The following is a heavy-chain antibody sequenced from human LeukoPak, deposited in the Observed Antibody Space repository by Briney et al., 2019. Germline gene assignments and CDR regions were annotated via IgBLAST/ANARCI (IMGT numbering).Heavy chain of an antibody. CDR1: GGSISNGDYY. Sequence: PSETLSLTCTVSGGSISNGDYYWGWIRQPPGKGLEWIGSIYYSGSTYYNPSLKSRVTISVDTSKNQFSLKLSSVTAADTAVYYCARVAVGKGYSFDYWGQGTLVTVSS. J-gene: IGHJ4*02. CDR3: ARVAVGKGYSFDY. V-gene: IGHV4-39*07. CDR2: IYYSGST. D-gene: IGHD2-15*01.